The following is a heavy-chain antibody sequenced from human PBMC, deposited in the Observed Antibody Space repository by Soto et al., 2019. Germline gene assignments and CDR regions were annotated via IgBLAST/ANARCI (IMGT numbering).Heavy chain of an antibody. CDR2: MYHSGST. D-gene: IGHD3-10*01. CDR1: GGSISSGGYS. Sequence: LSVTRRVSGGSISSGGYSCSWIRQPPGKGLEWIGYMYHSGSTYYNPSLKSRVTISIDRSKNQFSLKLSSVTAADTAVYYCAGQPTAGSYYDLGSYYYYYAMDVWGQVTTVTVSS. CDR3: AGQPTAGSYYDLGSYYYYYAMDV. V-gene: IGHV4-30-2*01. J-gene: IGHJ6*02.